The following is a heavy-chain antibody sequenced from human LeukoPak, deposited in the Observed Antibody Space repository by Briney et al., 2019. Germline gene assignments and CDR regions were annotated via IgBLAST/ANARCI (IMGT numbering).Heavy chain of an antibody. CDR2: IKQDGSEK. V-gene: IGHV3-7*01. D-gene: IGHD1-26*01. J-gene: IGHJ5*02. CDR1: VFTFSNYL. Sequence: GWSLRLSCAASVFTFSNYLMSWVRRAAGKGGEWVANIKQDGSEKYYVDSVKGRFTISRDNAKNSLYLQMNSLRAEDTAAYYCARPGTYYRSLDPWGQGTLVTVSS. CDR3: ARPGTYYRSLDP.